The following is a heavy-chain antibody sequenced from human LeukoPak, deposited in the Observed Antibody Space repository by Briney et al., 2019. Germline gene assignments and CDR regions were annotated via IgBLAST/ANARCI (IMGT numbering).Heavy chain of an antibody. CDR3: AREVRLGELSFFDY. D-gene: IGHD3-16*02. Sequence: PGGSLRLSCAAAGFTFSSNWMSWVSQAPGEGLEWEANIKQVGSEKNYVACVKGRFTSSRDNAKNSLYLQMNSLRAEDTAVYYCAREVRLGELSFFDYWGQGTLVTVSS. CDR2: IKQVGSEK. V-gene: IGHV3-7*01. CDR1: GFTFSSNW. J-gene: IGHJ4*02.